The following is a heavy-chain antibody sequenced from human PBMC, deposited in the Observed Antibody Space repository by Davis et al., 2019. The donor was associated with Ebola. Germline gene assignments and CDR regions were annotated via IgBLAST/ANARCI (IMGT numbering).Heavy chain of an antibody. V-gene: IGHV3-73*01. D-gene: IGHD6-13*01. CDR2: IRSKANSYAT. Sequence: GESLKISCAASGFTFSGSAMHWVRQASGKGLEWVGRIRSKANSYATAYAASVKGRFTISRDDSKNTAYLQMNSLKTEDTAVYYCTSGYSSSFIGYWGQGTLVTVSS. CDR1: GFTFSGSA. J-gene: IGHJ4*02. CDR3: TSGYSSSFIGY.